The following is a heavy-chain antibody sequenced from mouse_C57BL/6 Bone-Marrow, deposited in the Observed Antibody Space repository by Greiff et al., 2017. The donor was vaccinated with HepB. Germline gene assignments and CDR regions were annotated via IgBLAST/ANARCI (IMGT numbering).Heavy chain of an antibody. CDR3: ARRDYYAMDY. Sequence: VQLQQSGPELVKPGASVKISCKASGYTFTDYYMNWVKQSHGKSLEWIGDINPNNGGTSYNQKFKGKATLTVEKSSSTAYMELRSLTSEDSAVYYCARRDYYAMDYWGQGTSVTVSS. CDR2: INPNNGGT. CDR1: GYTFTDYY. J-gene: IGHJ4*01. V-gene: IGHV1-26*01.